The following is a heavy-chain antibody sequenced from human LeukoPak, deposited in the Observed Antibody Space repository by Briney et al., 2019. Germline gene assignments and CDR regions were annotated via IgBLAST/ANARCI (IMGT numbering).Heavy chain of an antibody. CDR3: ARFRGYCTNGVCLCWGFDP. CDR2: ISAYNGNT. CDR1: GYTFTSYG. V-gene: IGHV1-18*01. Sequence: ASVTVSCKASGYTFTSYGISWVRQAPGQGLEWMGWISAYNGNTNYAQKLQGRVTMTTDTSTSTAYMELRSLRSDDTAVYYCARFRGYCTNGVCLCWGFDPWGQGTLVTVSS. J-gene: IGHJ5*02. D-gene: IGHD2-8*01.